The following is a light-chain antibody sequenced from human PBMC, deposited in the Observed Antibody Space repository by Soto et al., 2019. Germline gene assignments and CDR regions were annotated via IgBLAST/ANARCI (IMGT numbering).Light chain of an antibody. V-gene: IGLV2-14*01. Sequence: QSALTQPASVSGSPGQSITISCTGTSSDVGGYNYVSWYQQHPGKAPKLMIYEVSYRPSGVSNRFSGSTSGNTASLTISGLQAEDEADYYCTSSTGSSTQVFGTGTKLTVL. CDR2: EVS. CDR3: TSSTGSSTQV. CDR1: SSDVGGYNY. J-gene: IGLJ1*01.